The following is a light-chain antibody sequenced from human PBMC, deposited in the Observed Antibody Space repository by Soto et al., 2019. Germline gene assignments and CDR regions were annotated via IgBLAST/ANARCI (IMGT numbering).Light chain of an antibody. Sequence: QSVLTQPASVSGSPGQSITISCSRTTSDVGGYNYVSWYQKHPGKAPKLVICDVSNRPSGVSNRFSGSKSGNTASLTISGLQAEDEADYYCSSYTSSSTVFGGGTKLTVL. V-gene: IGLV2-14*01. CDR1: TSDVGGYNY. J-gene: IGLJ2*01. CDR2: DVS. CDR3: SSYTSSSTV.